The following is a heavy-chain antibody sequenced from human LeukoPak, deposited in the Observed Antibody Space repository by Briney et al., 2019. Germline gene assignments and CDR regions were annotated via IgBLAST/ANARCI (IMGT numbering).Heavy chain of an antibody. CDR2: ISGSGSSM. CDR1: GFTFSSYE. Sequence: PGGYLRRSCAASGFTFSSYELNWVRPAPGRGLEGVSKISGSGSSMYYADSVKGRFTISRDNAKNSLYLQMNSLRAEDTAVYYCARLDGYPFQGMDVWGQGTTVTVSS. V-gene: IGHV3-48*03. CDR3: ARLDGYPFQGMDV. D-gene: IGHD5-24*01. J-gene: IGHJ6*02.